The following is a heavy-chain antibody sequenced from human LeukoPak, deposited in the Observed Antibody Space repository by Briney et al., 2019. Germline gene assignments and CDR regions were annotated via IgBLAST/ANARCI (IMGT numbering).Heavy chain of an antibody. Sequence: PGGSLRLSCAASGFTFSSYSMNWVRQAPGKGLEWVSYISSSSSTIYYADSVKGRFTISRDNAKNTLYLQMNSLRAEDTAVYYCAKDLYPKQQLAMYYFDYWGQGTLVTVSS. D-gene: IGHD6-13*01. J-gene: IGHJ4*02. CDR3: AKDLYPKQQLAMYYFDY. V-gene: IGHV3-48*01. CDR1: GFTFSSYS. CDR2: ISSSSSTI.